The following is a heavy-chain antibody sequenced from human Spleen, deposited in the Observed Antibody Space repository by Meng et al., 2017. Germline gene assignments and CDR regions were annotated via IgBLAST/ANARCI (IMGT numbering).Heavy chain of an antibody. CDR1: GWSLKEYY. V-gene: IGHV4-34*01. Sequence: QVHLHRGSAGLLWPPWASSLTFVVSGWSLKEYYWSWFLQPPEKGLAWIGESNHSGSTNYNPSLATRATISVDTSQNNLSLKLSSVTAADSAVYYCARGPTTMAHDFDYWGQGTLVTVSS. CDR3: ARGPTTMAHDFDY. J-gene: IGHJ4*02. D-gene: IGHD4-11*01. CDR2: SNHSGST.